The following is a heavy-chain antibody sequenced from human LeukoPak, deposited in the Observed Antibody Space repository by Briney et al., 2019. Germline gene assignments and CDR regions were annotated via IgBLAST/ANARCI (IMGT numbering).Heavy chain of an antibody. CDR1: GFTVSSNY. J-gene: IGHJ4*02. Sequence: GGSLRLSCAASGFTVSSNYMSWVRQAPGKGLEWVSVIYIGGSTYYAASVKGRFTISRDSSKNTLYLQMNSLRAEDTAVYYCARENRYSSGWYFFDYWGQGTLVTVSS. CDR2: IYIGGST. CDR3: ARENRYSSGWYFFDY. D-gene: IGHD6-19*01. V-gene: IGHV3-53*01.